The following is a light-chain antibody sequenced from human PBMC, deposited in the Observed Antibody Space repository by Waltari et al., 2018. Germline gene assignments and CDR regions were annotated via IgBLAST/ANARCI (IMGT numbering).Light chain of an antibody. CDR1: SSDVGSYNL. CDR3: CSYAGSSSWV. J-gene: IGLJ3*02. CDR2: EVS. Sequence: QSALTQPASVSGSPGQSITISCTGTSSDVGSYNLVSWYQQYPGKAPKLMIYEVSKRPSGVSSRFSASKSGKTASLTISGLQAEDEADYYCCSYAGSSSWVFGGGTKLTVL. V-gene: IGLV2-23*02.